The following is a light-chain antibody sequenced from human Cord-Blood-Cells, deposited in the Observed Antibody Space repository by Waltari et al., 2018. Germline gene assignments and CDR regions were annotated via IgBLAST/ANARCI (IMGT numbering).Light chain of an antibody. CDR3: QQYNNWPPLT. V-gene: IGKV3-15*01. J-gene: IGKJ4*01. Sequence: EIVMTQSPATLSLSPVERATLSCRASQSVSSNLAWYQQKPGQAPRLLIYGATTRATGIPARFSGSGSGTEFTLTISSLQSEDFAVYYCQQYNNWPPLTLGVGTKVEI. CDR1: QSVSSN. CDR2: GAT.